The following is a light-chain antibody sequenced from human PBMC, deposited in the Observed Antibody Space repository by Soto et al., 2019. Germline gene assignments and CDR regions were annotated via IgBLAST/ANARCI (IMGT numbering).Light chain of an antibody. V-gene: IGKV1-39*01. CDR1: QTISTY. J-gene: IGKJ1*01. CDR3: QQSHSSRRT. Sequence: DIQMTQSPSSLSASIGDRVTITCPATQTISTYLHWYQQKPGKAPKLLIYAASSLQGGVPSRFSDSGSGTDFTLTISSLQPEDFATYYCQQSHSSRRTLGQGTKVEVK. CDR2: AAS.